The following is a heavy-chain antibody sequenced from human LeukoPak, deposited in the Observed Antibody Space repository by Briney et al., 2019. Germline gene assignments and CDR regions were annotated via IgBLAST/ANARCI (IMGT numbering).Heavy chain of an antibody. CDR2: ISSSSSYI. V-gene: IGHV3-21*01. CDR1: GFTFSSYS. J-gene: IGHJ4*02. D-gene: IGHD3-22*01. CDR3: ARDLRPYYYHSSGYSPSCGY. Sequence: PGGSLRLSCAASGFTFSSYSMNWVRQAPGKGLEWVSSISSSSSYIYYADSVKGRFTISRDNAKNSLYLQMNSLRAEDTAVYYCARDLRPYYYHSSGYSPSCGYWGQGTLVTVSS.